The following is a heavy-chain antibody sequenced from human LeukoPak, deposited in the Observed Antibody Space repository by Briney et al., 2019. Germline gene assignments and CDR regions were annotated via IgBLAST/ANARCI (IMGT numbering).Heavy chain of an antibody. J-gene: IGHJ6*03. CDR1: GYTFTGYY. CDR2: MNPNSGNT. CDR3: ARGLYSSGWYGIWYYYYYMDV. V-gene: IGHV1-8*02. Sequence: GASVKVSCKASGYTFTGYYMHWVRQAPGQGLEWMGWMNPNSGNTGYAQKFQGRVTMTRNTSISTAYMELSSLRSEDTAVYYCARGLYSSGWYGIWYYYYYMDVWGKGTTVTISS. D-gene: IGHD6-19*01.